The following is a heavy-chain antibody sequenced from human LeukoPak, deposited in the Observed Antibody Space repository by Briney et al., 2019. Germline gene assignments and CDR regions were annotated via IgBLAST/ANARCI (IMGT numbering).Heavy chain of an antibody. Sequence: PGGSLRLSCAASGFTFSSYAMSWVRQAPGKGLEWVSAISASGGGTNYADSVKGRFTISRDNSKNTLYLQMNSLRAEDTAVYYCARKYCCGDTFQMFDYWGQGTLVTVSS. CDR3: ARKYCCGDTFQMFDY. CDR1: GFTFSSYA. D-gene: IGHD2-21*02. V-gene: IGHV3-23*01. J-gene: IGHJ4*02. CDR2: ISASGGGT.